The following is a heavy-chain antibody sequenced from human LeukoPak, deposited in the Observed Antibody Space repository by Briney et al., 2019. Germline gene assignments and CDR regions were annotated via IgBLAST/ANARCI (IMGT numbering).Heavy chain of an antibody. Sequence: KTGGSLRLSCAASGFTFSSYSMNWVRQAPGKGLEWVSSISSSSSYIYYADSVKGRFTISRDNAKNSLYLQTNSLRAEDTAVYYCASLYCSGGSCYFTNWGQGTLVTVSS. CDR3: ASLYCSGGSCYFTN. V-gene: IGHV3-21*01. J-gene: IGHJ4*02. CDR2: ISSSSSYI. CDR1: GFTFSSYS. D-gene: IGHD2-15*01.